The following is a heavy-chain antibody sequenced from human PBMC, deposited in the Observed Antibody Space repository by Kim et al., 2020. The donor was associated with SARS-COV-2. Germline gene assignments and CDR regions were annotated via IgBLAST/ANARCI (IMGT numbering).Heavy chain of an antibody. V-gene: IGHV1-18*01. D-gene: IGHD6-13*01. Sequence: HTQKLQGRGTMTTDTSTGTAYMELRSLRSDDTAMYYCARVGSSSRPFDYWGQGTLVTVSS. CDR3: ARVGSSSRPFDY. J-gene: IGHJ4*02.